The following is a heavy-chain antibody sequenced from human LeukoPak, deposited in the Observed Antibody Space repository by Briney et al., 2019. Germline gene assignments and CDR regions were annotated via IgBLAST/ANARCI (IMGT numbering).Heavy chain of an antibody. D-gene: IGHD2-2*01. V-gene: IGHV3-53*01. CDR2: IYSSGNT. Sequence: SGGSLRLSCAASGFTVSSNYMSWVRQAPGKGLEWVSVIYSSGNTYYADSVKGRFTISRDNSKNTLYLQMNSLRAEDTAVYYCARGYCSSTSCYAGDYWGQGTLVTVSS. J-gene: IGHJ4*02. CDR1: GFTVSSNY. CDR3: ARGYCSSTSCYAGDY.